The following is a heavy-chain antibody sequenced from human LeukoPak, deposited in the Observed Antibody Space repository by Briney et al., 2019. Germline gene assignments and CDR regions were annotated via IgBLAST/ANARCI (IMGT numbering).Heavy chain of an antibody. J-gene: IGHJ4*02. CDR2: IYWDDDK. CDR1: GFSLSTSGVG. Sequence: SGPTLGKPTQTLTLTCTFSGFSLSTSGVGVGWIRQPPGKALEWVALIYWDDDKRYSPSLESRLTITKNTSKNQMVLTMTNMDPVDTATYYCAGSRGYSYGEAFDYWGQGTLVTVSS. CDR3: AGSRGYSYGEAFDY. D-gene: IGHD5-18*01. V-gene: IGHV2-5*02.